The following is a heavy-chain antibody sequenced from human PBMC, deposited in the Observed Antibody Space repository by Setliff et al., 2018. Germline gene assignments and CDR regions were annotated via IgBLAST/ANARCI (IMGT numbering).Heavy chain of an antibody. J-gene: IGHJ4*02. V-gene: IGHV4-39*07. CDR1: GGSISSSSYY. CDR3: ARGGRISYRPSSSWYILDY. D-gene: IGHD6-13*01. CDR2: IYYSGST. Sequence: SETLSLTCTVSGGSISSSSYYWGWIRQPPGKGLEWIGSIYYSGSTYYNPSLKSRVTISVDTSKNQFSLNLSSVTAADTAGYYCARGGRISYRPSSSWYILDYWGQGTLVTVS.